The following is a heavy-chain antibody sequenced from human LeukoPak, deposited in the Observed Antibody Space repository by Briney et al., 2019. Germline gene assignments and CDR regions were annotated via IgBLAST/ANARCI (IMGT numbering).Heavy chain of an antibody. CDR1: GFTFSNYA. J-gene: IGHJ3*02. Sequence: GGSLRLSCAASGFTFSNYAMTWVRQAPGKGLEWISTVTGSGDTTYYADSVKGRFTISRDNSKNTLYLQMNSLRAEDTAVYYCASRNFDWLLGAFDIWGQGTMVTVSS. D-gene: IGHD3-9*01. CDR2: VTGSGDTT. V-gene: IGHV3-23*01. CDR3: ASRNFDWLLGAFDI.